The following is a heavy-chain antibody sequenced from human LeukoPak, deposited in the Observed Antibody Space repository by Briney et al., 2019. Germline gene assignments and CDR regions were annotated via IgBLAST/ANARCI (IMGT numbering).Heavy chain of an antibody. J-gene: IGHJ4*02. CDR1: GFTLSNYG. Sequence: GGSLRLSCAVSGFTLSNYGMSWVRQAPGKGLEWVAGISGSGGSTNYADSVKGRFTISRGNLKNTLYLQMNSLRAEDTAVYFCARRGVVIRVILVGFHKEAYYFDSWGQGALVTVSS. D-gene: IGHD3-10*01. V-gene: IGHV3-23*01. CDR2: ISGSGGST. CDR3: ARRGVVIRVILVGFHKEAYYFDS.